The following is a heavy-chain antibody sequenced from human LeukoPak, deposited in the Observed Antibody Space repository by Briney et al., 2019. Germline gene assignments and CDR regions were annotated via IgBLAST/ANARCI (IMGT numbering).Heavy chain of an antibody. CDR3: AKGSAAGRPYYFDY. J-gene: IGHJ4*02. CDR2: IDSTGAYT. CDR1: GFIFSNYA. Sequence: TGGSLRLSCAASGFIFSNYAMSWIRQDPEKGLEWVSAIDSTGAYTWYADSVKGRFAISKDSSKTILYLQMNSLRAEDAAVYFCAKGSAAGRPYYFDYGGQGTLVTVSS. D-gene: IGHD6-25*01. V-gene: IGHV3-23*01.